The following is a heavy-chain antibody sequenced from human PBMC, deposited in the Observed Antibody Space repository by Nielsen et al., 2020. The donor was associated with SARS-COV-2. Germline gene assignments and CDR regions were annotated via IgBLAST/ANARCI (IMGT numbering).Heavy chain of an antibody. V-gene: IGHV1-3*01. CDR3: ARARYYYGSGSLDY. Sequence: ASVKVSCKASGYTFTSYDINWVRQATGQRLEWMGWINAGNGNTKYSQKFQGRVTITRDTSASTAYMELSSLRSEDTAVYYCARARYYYGSGSLDYWGQGTLVTVSS. D-gene: IGHD3-10*01. CDR2: INAGNGNT. CDR1: GYTFTSYD. J-gene: IGHJ4*02.